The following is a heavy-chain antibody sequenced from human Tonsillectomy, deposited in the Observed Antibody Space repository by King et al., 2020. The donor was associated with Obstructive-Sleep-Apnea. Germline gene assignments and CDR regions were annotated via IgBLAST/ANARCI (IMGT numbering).Heavy chain of an antibody. Sequence: QLQESGPGLVKPSETLSLTCTVSGGSISSSSYYWGWIRQPPGKGLEWVGGTYYSGNPYDNPSLKSRVTISVDTSKNQFSLKLSSVTAADTAVYYCARILKNNVGGLDYWGQGTLVTVSS. D-gene: IGHD1-26*01. V-gene: IGHV4-39*07. CDR1: GGSISSSSYY. J-gene: IGHJ4*02. CDR2: TYYSGNP. CDR3: ARILKNNVGGLDY.